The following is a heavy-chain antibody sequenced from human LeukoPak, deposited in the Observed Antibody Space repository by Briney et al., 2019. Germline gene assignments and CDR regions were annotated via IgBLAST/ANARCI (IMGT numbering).Heavy chain of an antibody. CDR3: ARVYSYGPTYYYGMDV. D-gene: IGHD5-18*01. Sequence: GGSLRLSCAASGFTFTSYAMGWVRQAPGKGLEWVSSISGSGGSTDYADSVKGRFTIPRDNSKNTLYLQMNSLRAEDTAVYYCARVYSYGPTYYYGMDVWGQGTTVTVSS. V-gene: IGHV3-23*01. J-gene: IGHJ6*02. CDR1: GFTFTSYA. CDR2: ISGSGGST.